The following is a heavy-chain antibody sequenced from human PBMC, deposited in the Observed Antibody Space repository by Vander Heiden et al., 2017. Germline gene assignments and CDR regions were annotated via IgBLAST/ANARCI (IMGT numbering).Heavy chain of an antibody. CDR2: IYYSGST. J-gene: IGHJ4*02. Sequence: QLQLQGSGPGLVKPSEKRSLTGTVSGGSISSSSYYWGWIRQPPGKGLEWIGSIYYSGSTYYNPSLKSRVTISVDTSKNQFSLKLSSVTAADTAVYYCARSGSGIHDYWGQGTLVTVSS. CDR1: GGSISSSSYY. V-gene: IGHV4-39*01. D-gene: IGHD3-10*01. CDR3: ARSGSGIHDY.